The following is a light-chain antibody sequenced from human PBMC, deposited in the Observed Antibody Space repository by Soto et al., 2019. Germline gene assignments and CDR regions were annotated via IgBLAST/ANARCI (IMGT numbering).Light chain of an antibody. V-gene: IGKV1-12*01. J-gene: IGKJ5*01. CDR1: QGISRW. Sequence: DIQMTQSPSSVSAYVGDRVTITCRASQGISRWLAWYQRKPGKAPKLLNYAASSLQSGVPSRLSGSVSWTDFTFTISSLQPEDFATYYCQQANSFPITFGQGTRLEIK. CDR2: AAS. CDR3: QQANSFPIT.